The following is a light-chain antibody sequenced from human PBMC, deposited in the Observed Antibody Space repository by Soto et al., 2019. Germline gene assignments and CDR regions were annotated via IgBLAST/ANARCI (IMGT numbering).Light chain of an antibody. CDR3: CSYTSSTTPL. Sequence: QSALTQPASVSGSPGQSITISCTGSSSDVGGYHYVSWYQQYPGEARKLVISEVSNRPSGVSNRFSGSKSGNTASLTISGLQAEDEADYYCCSYTSSTTPLFGGGTKLTVL. J-gene: IGLJ2*01. V-gene: IGLV2-14*01. CDR1: SSDVGGYHY. CDR2: EVS.